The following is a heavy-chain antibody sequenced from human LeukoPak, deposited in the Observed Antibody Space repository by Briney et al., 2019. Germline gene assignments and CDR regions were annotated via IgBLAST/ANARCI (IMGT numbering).Heavy chain of an antibody. CDR3: ARDPGIAVAGFDY. Sequence: SETLSLTCAVSDYSISSGYYRGWIRQPPGKGLEWIGSIYHSGSTYYNPSLKSRVTISVDTSKNQFSLKLSSVTAADTAVYYCARDPGIAVAGFDYWGQGTLVTVSS. V-gene: IGHV4-38-2*02. D-gene: IGHD6-19*01. CDR2: IYHSGST. J-gene: IGHJ4*02. CDR1: DYSISSGYY.